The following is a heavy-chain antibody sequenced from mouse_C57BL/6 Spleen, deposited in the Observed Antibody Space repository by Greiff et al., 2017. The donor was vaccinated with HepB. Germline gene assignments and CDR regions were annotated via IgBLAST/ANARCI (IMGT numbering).Heavy chain of an antibody. D-gene: IGHD2-3*01. Sequence: VKVVESGPGLVQPSQSLSITCTVSGFSLTSYGVHWVRQSPGKGLEWLGVIWSGGSTDYNAAFISRLSISKDNSKSQVFFKMNSVQADDTAIYYCARTRYDGGDYWGKGATPTGSS. J-gene: IGHJ2*01. V-gene: IGHV2-2*01. CDR1: GFSLTSYG. CDR2: IWSGGST. CDR3: ARTRYDGGDY.